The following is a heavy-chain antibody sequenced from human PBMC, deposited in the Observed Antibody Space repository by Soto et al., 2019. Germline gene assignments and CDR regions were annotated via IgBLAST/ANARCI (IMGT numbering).Heavy chain of an antibody. V-gene: IGHV4-34*01. CDR2: INHSGST. CDR1: GGSFSGYY. CDR3: ARGRGGYTNYYYYYDMDV. J-gene: IGHJ6*02. D-gene: IGHD1-26*01. Sequence: SETLSLTCAVYGGSFSGYYWSWIRQPPGKGLEWIGEINHSGSTNYNPSLKSRVTISVDTSKNQFSLKLSSVTAADTAVYYCARGRGGYTNYYYYYDMDVWGQGTTVTVS.